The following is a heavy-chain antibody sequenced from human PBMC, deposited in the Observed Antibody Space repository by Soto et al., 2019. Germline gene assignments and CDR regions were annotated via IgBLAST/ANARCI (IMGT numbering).Heavy chain of an antibody. Sequence: ASVKVSCKSSVYTFTSYGISWVRQAPGQGLEWMGWTSAYNGNTNYAQKLQGRVTMTTDTSTSTAYMELRSLRSDDTAVYYCARDGYSHHAFDIWGQGTMVTVSS. J-gene: IGHJ3*02. V-gene: IGHV1-18*01. CDR1: VYTFTSYG. D-gene: IGHD5-18*01. CDR3: ARDGYSHHAFDI. CDR2: TSAYNGNT.